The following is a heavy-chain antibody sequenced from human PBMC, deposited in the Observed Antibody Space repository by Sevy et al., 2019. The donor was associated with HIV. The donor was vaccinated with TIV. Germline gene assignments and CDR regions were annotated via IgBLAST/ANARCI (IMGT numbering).Heavy chain of an antibody. CDR2: VNWKGDGI. V-gene: IGHV3-20*01. CDR1: GFTFDDYA. Sequence: GGSLRLSCATSGFTFDDYAMNWVRQVPGKGLERVSGVNWKGDGIGYGDSVKGRFIISRDNAKKSLYLQMNSLRVEDTALYHCARSTYYFDTTGFGSFDIWCQGTMVTVSS. CDR3: ARSTYYFDTTGFGSFDI. J-gene: IGHJ3*02. D-gene: IGHD3-22*01.